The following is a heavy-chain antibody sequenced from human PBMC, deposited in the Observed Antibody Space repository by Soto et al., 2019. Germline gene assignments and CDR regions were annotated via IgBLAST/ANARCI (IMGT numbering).Heavy chain of an antibody. J-gene: IGHJ6*02. CDR3: AGGLAYYYGMDV. D-gene: IGHD3-16*01. CDR1: GFTFSSYG. Sequence: GWSLRLSCAASGFTFSSYGMHWVRQAPGKGLEWVAVIWYDGSNKYYADSVKGRFTISRDNSKNTLYLQMNSLRAEDTAVYYCAGGLAYYYGMDVWGQGTTVTVSS. CDR2: IWYDGSNK. V-gene: IGHV3-33*01.